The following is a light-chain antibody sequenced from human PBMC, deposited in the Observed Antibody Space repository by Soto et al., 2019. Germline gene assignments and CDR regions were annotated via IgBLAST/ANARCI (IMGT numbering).Light chain of an antibody. Sequence: ITITQSPSTVSASVGDRVTITCRASQSISSWLAWYQQKPGKAPKLLIYKASSLESGVPSRFSGSGSGTEFTLTISSLQPDDFATYYCQQYNSYPWTFGQGTKV. CDR2: KAS. CDR1: QSISSW. J-gene: IGKJ1*01. V-gene: IGKV1-5*03. CDR3: QQYNSYPWT.